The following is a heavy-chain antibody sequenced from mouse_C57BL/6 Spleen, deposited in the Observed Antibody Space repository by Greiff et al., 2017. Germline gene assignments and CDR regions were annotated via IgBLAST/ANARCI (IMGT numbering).Heavy chain of an antibody. CDR3: ASTTVVAPNAMDY. CDR1: GYTFTSYW. V-gene: IGHV1-72*01. J-gene: IGHJ4*01. CDR2: IDPNSGGT. Sequence: QVHVKQPGAELVKPGASVKLSCKASGYTFTSYWMHWVKQRPGRGLEWIGRIDPNSGGTKYNEKFKSKATLTVDTPSSTAYMQLSSLTSEDSAVYYCASTTVVAPNAMDYWGQGTSVTVSS. D-gene: IGHD1-1*01.